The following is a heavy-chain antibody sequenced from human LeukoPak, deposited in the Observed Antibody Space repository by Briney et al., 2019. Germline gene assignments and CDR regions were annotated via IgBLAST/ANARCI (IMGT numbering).Heavy chain of an antibody. CDR3: AKRRTATNPYYLDC. CDR1: GFTFSNYA. CDR2: ISEGGGRT. D-gene: IGHD2-21*02. J-gene: IGHJ4*02. V-gene: IGHV3-23*01. Sequence: PGGSLRLSCAASGFTFSNYAMSWVRQAPGKGLDWVSSISEGGGRTYYADSVKGRFTISRDSSENTLYLQMDSLRAEDTAVYYSAKRRTATNPYYLDCWGRGTLVTVSS.